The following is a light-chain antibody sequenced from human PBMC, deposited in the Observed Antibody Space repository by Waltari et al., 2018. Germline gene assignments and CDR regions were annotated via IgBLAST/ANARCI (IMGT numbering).Light chain of an antibody. CDR3: SSYTSIIPPFL. CDR1: SSDLGGYSF. J-gene: IGLJ1*01. V-gene: IGLV2-14*01. CDR2: DVS. Sequence: QSSLTQPASVSGSPGQSLTISCPKSSSDLGGYSFVPLYQQHPRKAPKLMIYDVSHRPSGVSNRFSGSQSGNTASLTISGLQPEDEADYYCSSYTSIIPPFLFGTGTKVTVL.